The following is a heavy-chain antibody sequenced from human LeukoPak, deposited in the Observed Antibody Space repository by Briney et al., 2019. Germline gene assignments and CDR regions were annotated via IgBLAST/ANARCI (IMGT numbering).Heavy chain of an antibody. CDR1: GGSISSSSYY. J-gene: IGHJ2*01. Sequence: SETLSLTCTVSGGSISSSSYYWGWIRQPPGKGLEWIGSIYYSGSTYYNPSLKSRVTISVDTSKNQFSLKLSSVTAADTAVYYCARAVTPTKQWRVRSGWYFDLWGRGTLVTVSS. CDR2: IYYSGST. D-gene: IGHD6-19*01. V-gene: IGHV4-39*01. CDR3: ARAVTPTKQWRVRSGWYFDL.